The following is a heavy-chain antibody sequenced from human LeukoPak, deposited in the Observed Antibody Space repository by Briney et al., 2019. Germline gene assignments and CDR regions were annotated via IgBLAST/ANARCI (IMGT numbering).Heavy chain of an antibody. CDR2: ITDDGGST. Sequence: GGSLRLSCAASGFTFSSYAMSWVRQTPGKGLEWVSAITDDGGSTYSADSVKGRFTISRDNSKNTLYLQMNSLRAEDTAVYYCAKDGAGYNYGLGDWGQGTLVTVSS. V-gene: IGHV3-23*01. CDR3: AKDGAGYNYGLGD. D-gene: IGHD5-24*01. CDR1: GFTFSSYA. J-gene: IGHJ4*02.